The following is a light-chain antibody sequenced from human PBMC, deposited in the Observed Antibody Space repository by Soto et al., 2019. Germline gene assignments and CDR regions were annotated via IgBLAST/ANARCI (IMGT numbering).Light chain of an antibody. Sequence: QSVLTQPPSVSGAPGQRVSISCTGSTSNIGAPYDVHWYQHLPGTAPKLLIYGDNNRPSGVPDRFSGSKSGTSASLGISGLQSEDEADYYCAAWDDSLNGVVFGGGTKVTVL. CDR1: TSNIGAPYD. V-gene: IGLV1-40*01. CDR3: AAWDDSLNGVV. CDR2: GDN. J-gene: IGLJ2*01.